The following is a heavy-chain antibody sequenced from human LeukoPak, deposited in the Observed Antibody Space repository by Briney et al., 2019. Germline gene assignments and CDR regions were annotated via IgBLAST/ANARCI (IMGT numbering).Heavy chain of an antibody. D-gene: IGHD5-12*01. Sequence: GGSLRLSCAASGFTVSSNYMSWVRRAPGKGLEWVSVIYSGGSTYYADSVKGRFTISRHNSKNTLYLQMNSPRAEDTAVYYCGRHSKESSGYDSSFDYWGQGTLVTVSS. CDR2: IYSGGST. CDR1: GFTVSSNY. CDR3: GRHSKESSGYDSSFDY. J-gene: IGHJ4*02. V-gene: IGHV3-53*04.